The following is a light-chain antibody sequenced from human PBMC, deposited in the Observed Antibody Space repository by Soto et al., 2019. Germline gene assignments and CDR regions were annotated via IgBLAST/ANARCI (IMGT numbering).Light chain of an antibody. Sequence: EIVLTQSSGTLSLSPEERATLSCRASQSVSSSYLAWYQQKPGQAPRLLIYGASSRATGIPDRFSGSGSGTDFTLTISRLEPEDFAVYYCQQYGSSRTFGQGTKVDIK. V-gene: IGKV3-20*01. J-gene: IGKJ1*01. CDR3: QQYGSSRT. CDR2: GAS. CDR1: QSVSSSY.